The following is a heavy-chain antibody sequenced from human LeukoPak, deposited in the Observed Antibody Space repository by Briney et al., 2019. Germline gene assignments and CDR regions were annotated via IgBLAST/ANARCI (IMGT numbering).Heavy chain of an antibody. V-gene: IGHV4-59*11. D-gene: IGHD3-9*01. CDR3: ARGLTYYDILTAYYTFPYFDY. Sequence: SQTLSLTCTVSGGSISSHYWSWIRQPPGRGLEWIGYFYYSGTTNYNPSLKSRVTISVDTSKNQFSLKLSSVTAADTAVYYCARGLTYYDILTAYYTFPYFDYWGQGTLVTVSS. J-gene: IGHJ4*02. CDR2: FYYSGTT. CDR1: GGSISSHY.